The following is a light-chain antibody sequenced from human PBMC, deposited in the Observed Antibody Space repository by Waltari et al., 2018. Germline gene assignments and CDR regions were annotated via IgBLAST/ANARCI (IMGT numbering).Light chain of an antibody. CDR1: QVISIY. Sequence: DIQMTQSPSSLSASVGDRVTITCRASQVISIYLAWYQQKPGKVPKLLIYAASTLQSGVPSRFSGSGSGTDFTLTINSLQPEDVATYYCQNYNSVPLTFGGGTKVEIK. CDR3: QNYNSVPLT. J-gene: IGKJ4*01. V-gene: IGKV1-27*01. CDR2: AAS.